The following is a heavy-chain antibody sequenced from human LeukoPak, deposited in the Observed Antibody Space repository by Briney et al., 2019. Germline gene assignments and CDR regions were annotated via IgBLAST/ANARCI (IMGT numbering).Heavy chain of an antibody. Sequence: PGGSLRLSCAASGFTFSDYAMSWVRQAPGQGLEWVSVISDGVGTTYYAVSVRGRFSISIDSAKNTLYLQMNSLTVDDSGVYYCGGVFDFWGQGALVTVSS. D-gene: IGHD2-8*01. CDR1: GFTFSDYA. V-gene: IGHV3-23*01. J-gene: IGHJ4*02. CDR2: ISDGVGTT. CDR3: GGVFDF.